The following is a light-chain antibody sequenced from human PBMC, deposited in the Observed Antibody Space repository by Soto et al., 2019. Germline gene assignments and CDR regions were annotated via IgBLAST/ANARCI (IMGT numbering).Light chain of an antibody. CDR1: SSDVGGYNY. CDR2: DVS. Sequence: QSVLTQPASVSGSPGQSITISCTGTSSDVGGYNYVSWYQQHPGKAPKLMIYDVSNRPSGVSNRFSDSKSGNTASLTISGLQSEDEADYYCSSYTSSTLLVFGTGTKLTVL. V-gene: IGLV2-14*01. J-gene: IGLJ1*01. CDR3: SSYTSSTLLV.